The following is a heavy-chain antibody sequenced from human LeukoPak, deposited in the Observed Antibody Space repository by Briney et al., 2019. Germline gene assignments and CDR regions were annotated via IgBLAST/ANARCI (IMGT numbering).Heavy chain of an antibody. D-gene: IGHD3/OR15-3a*01. CDR2: VNPDTGNT. J-gene: IGHJ3*02. CDR1: GYSFTTFH. CDR3: ARRGLVAGIYDLVYGFDI. Sequence: GASVKVSCKAAGYSFTTFHINWVRQAPGQGPEWMGWVNPDTGNTGFAQKFQGRVTITQNRSVTTVYMELSGLTSEDTAVYYCARRGLVAGIYDLVYGFDIWGQGTMVTVSS. V-gene: IGHV1-8*03.